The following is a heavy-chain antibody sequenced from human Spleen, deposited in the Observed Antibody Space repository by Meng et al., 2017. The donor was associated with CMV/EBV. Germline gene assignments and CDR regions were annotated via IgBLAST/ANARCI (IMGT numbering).Heavy chain of an antibody. CDR2: INHSGST. CDR3: ARGPDYYDSSGQGGDY. CDR1: GGSLSGYS. D-gene: IGHD3-22*01. V-gene: IGHV4-34*01. J-gene: IGHJ4*02. Sequence: QLQQHQWGSGPLKPSETLSPPVAVYGGSLSGYSRRWIRQPPGKGLEWIGEINHSGSTNYNPSLKSRVTISVDTSKTQFSLKLSSVTAADTAVYYCARGPDYYDSSGQGGDYWGQETLVTVSS.